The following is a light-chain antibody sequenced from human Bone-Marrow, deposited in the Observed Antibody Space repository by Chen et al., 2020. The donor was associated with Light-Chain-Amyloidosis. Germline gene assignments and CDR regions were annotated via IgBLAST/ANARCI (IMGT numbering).Light chain of an antibody. J-gene: IGKJ1*01. CDR3: QQYNSFSPA. CDR2: KAS. Sequence: DIQMTQSPSTLSASVGDRVTITCRASQNINTWLAWYQQKPGKAPQLLIYKASNLESGVPSRFSGSGSGTEFTLTISGLQPDDFATYYCQQYNSFSPAFGHGTKVEV. V-gene: IGKV1-5*03. CDR1: QNINTW.